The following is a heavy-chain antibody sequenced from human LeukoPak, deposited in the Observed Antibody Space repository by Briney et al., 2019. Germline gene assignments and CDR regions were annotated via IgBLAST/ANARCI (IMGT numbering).Heavy chain of an antibody. CDR1: GFTFSSYE. J-gene: IGHJ4*02. D-gene: IGHD6-13*01. Sequence: GGSLRLSCAASGFTFSSYEMNWVRQAPGKGLEWVSYISSSGSTIYYADSVKGRFTISRDSAKNSLYLQMNSLRAEDTAVYYCARESDGSSWYRYFDYWGQGTLVTVSS. V-gene: IGHV3-48*03. CDR2: ISSSGSTI. CDR3: ARESDGSSWYRYFDY.